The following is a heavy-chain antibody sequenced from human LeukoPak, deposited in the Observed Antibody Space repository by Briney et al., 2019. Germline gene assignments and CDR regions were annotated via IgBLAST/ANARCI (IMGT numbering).Heavy chain of an antibody. CDR2: ISHTGIT. V-gene: IGHV4-59*08. CDR3: AGHWAPCGGDCYAFDI. Sequence: SETLSLTCTVSGGSISTYYWSWIRQPPGKGLEWIGYISHTGITNYNPSLKSRVTISEDTSKNQFSLRLSSVTAADTAVYYCAGHWAPCGGDCYAFDIWGQGTMVTVSS. D-gene: IGHD2-21*02. J-gene: IGHJ3*02. CDR1: GGSISTYY.